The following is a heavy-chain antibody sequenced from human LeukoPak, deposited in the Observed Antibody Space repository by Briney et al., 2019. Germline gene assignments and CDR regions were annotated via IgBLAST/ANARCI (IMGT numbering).Heavy chain of an antibody. J-gene: IGHJ4*02. V-gene: IGHV4-59*01. D-gene: IGHD3-10*01. CDR3: ARGPYYYGSGSYYWSYFDY. CDR2: IYYSGST. Sequence: SETLSLTCTVSGGSISSYYWSWIRQPPGKGLEWIGYIYYSGSTNYNPSLKSRVTISVDTSKNQFSLKLSSVTAADTAVYYCARGPYYYGSGSYYWSYFDYWGQGTLVTVSS. CDR1: GGSISSYY.